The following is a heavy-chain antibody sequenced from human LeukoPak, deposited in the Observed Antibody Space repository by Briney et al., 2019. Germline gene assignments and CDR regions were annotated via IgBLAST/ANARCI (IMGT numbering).Heavy chain of an antibody. CDR1: GGSISSYY. V-gene: IGHV4-59*01. Sequence: SVTVSLTCTASGGSISSYYWSWIRQPPGKGLEWIGYICHRGSINYHPSHKSRVTISVDTPKNQFSLQLSSVTAADTAVYYCARGPITEIDYWGQGTLVSLST. CDR3: ARGPITEIDY. J-gene: IGHJ4*02. CDR2: ICHRGSI.